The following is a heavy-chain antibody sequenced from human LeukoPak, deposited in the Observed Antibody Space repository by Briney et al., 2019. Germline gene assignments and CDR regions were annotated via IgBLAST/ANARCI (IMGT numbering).Heavy chain of an antibody. CDR2: IYPGDSDT. D-gene: IGHD2-15*01. Sequence: GESLKISCKGSGYSFTSYWIGWVRQMPGKGLEWMGIIYPGDSDTRYSPSFQGQVTISADKSISTAYLQWSSLKASDTAMYYCARRRCSGGSCYSYYFDYWGQGTLATVSS. CDR3: ARRRCSGGSCYSYYFDY. V-gene: IGHV5-51*01. J-gene: IGHJ4*02. CDR1: GYSFTSYW.